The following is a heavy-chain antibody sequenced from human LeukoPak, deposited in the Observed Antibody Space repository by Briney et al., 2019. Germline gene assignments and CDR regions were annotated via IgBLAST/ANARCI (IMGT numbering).Heavy chain of an antibody. CDR3: AKPQYYYDSSGYYTPFDY. CDR1: GFTFSSYA. J-gene: IGHJ4*02. D-gene: IGHD3-22*01. CDR2: ISGSGGST. V-gene: IGHV3-23*01. Sequence: GGSLRLSCAASGFTFSSYAMSWVRQAPGKGLEWVSAISGSGGSTYYADSVKGRFTISRDNSKYTLYLQMNSLRAEDTAVYYCAKPQYYYDSSGYYTPFDYWGQGTLVTVSS.